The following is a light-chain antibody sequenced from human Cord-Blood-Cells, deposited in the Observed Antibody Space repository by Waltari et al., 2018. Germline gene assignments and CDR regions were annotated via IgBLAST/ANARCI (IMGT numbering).Light chain of an antibody. V-gene: IGLV3-1*01. Sequence: SYELTQPPSVSVSPGQTARLTCPGDKLGANYACWYQQRPGHSPVLVIYQDSKRPSGIPERFSGSNSGNTATLTISGTQAMDEADYYCQAWDSSTVVFGGGTKLTVL. CDR3: QAWDSSTVV. CDR1: KLGANY. CDR2: QDS. J-gene: IGLJ2*01.